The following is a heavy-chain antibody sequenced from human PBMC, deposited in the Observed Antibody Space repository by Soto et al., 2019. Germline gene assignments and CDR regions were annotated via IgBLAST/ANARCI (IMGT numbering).Heavy chain of an antibody. V-gene: IGHV4-31*01. D-gene: IGHD2-2*01. CDR2: TSNSGST. J-gene: IGHJ4*02. CDR3: ARGGGSTKVDY. CDR1: GGSITSSGYY. Sequence: QVQLQESGPGLVKPSQTLSLTCTVSGGSITSSGYYWSWIRQHPGEGLEWIGFTSNSGSTSYNPSLKSLVTISVDMSSNLFSLNLKSVTAADTAVYYCARGGGSTKVDYWGQGTLVTVSP.